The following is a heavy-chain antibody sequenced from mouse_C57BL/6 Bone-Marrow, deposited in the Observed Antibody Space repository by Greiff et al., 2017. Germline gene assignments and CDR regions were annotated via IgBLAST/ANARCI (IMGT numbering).Heavy chain of an antibody. V-gene: IGHV5-17*01. CDR1: GFTFSDYG. D-gene: IGHD1-1*01. J-gene: IGHJ1*03. Sequence: VQLKESGGGLVKPGGSLKLSCAASGFTFSDYGMHWVRQAPEKGLEWVAYIRSGSSTIYYADTVKGRFTISRDNAKNTLFLQMTNLMSEDTASYYCASDCFGSSCGYFDDWGTGTTVTVSS. CDR2: IRSGSSTI. CDR3: ASDCFGSSCGYFDD.